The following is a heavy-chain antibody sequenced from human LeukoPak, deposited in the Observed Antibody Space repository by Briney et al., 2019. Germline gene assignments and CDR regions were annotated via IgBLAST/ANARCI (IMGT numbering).Heavy chain of an antibody. CDR3: ARGRITGTKTIDWFDP. J-gene: IGHJ5*02. V-gene: IGHV1-69*05. Sequence: SVKVSCKASGGTFSSYAISWVRQAPGQGLEWMGGIIPIFGTANYAQKFQGRVTITTDESTSTAYMELSSLRSEDTAVYYCARGRITGTKTIDWFDPWGQGTLVTVSS. CDR1: GGTFSSYA. CDR2: IIPIFGTA. D-gene: IGHD1-20*01.